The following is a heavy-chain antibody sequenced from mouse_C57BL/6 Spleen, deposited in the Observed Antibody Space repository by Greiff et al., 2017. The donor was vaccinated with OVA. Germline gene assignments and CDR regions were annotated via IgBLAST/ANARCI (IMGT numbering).Heavy chain of an antibody. CDR3: ARGDGYDVGY. V-gene: IGHV1-50*01. J-gene: IGHJ2*01. CDR1: GYTFTSYW. D-gene: IGHD2-2*01. Sequence: QVQLQQPGAELVKPGASVKLSCKASGYTFTSYWMQWVKQRPGQGLEWIGEIDPSDSYTNYNQKFKGKATLTVDTSSSTAYMQLSSLTSEDSAVYYCARGDGYDVGYWGQGTTLTVSS. CDR2: IDPSDSYT.